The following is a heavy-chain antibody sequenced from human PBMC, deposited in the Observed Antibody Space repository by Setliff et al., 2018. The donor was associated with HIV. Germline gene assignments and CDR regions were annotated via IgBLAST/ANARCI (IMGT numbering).Heavy chain of an antibody. CDR1: GYSFTSNW. Sequence: PGESLKISCKGSGYSFTSNWIGWVRQMPGKGLEWMGIIHPVDSDTRYSPSFQGQVTISADKSISTAYLQWSTLKASDTAVYYCARRPRIVGVRKNAFDIWGQGTMVTVSS. J-gene: IGHJ3*02. CDR2: IHPVDSDT. D-gene: IGHD1-26*01. CDR3: ARRPRIVGVRKNAFDI. V-gene: IGHV5-51*01.